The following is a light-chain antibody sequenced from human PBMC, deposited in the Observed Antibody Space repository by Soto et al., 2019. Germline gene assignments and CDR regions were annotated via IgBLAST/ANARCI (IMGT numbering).Light chain of an antibody. Sequence: DIHMTQSPSSLSASVGYRFTITCRASQSISTYLNWYRQKPGEAPDLLISAASRLQSGVPSRFGGSGSGTDFTLTITSLLPEDFETYYCHQSYSNPYTFGQGTKVDIK. CDR2: AAS. V-gene: IGKV1-39*01. J-gene: IGKJ2*01. CDR1: QSISTY. CDR3: HQSYSNPYT.